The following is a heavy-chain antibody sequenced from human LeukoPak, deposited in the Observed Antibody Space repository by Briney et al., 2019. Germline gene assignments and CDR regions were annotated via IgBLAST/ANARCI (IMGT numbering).Heavy chain of an antibody. V-gene: IGHV3-30*18. J-gene: IGHJ6*02. CDR1: GFTFSSYG. CDR3: AKERLKSSSWYTWTCYYGMDV. CDR2: ISYDGSNK. D-gene: IGHD6-13*01. Sequence: GGSLRLSCAASGFTFSSYGMHWVRQAPGKGLEWVAVISYDGSNKYYADSVKGRFTISRDNSKNTLYLQMNSLRAEDTAVYYCAKERLKSSSWYTWTCYYGMDVWGQGTTVTVSS.